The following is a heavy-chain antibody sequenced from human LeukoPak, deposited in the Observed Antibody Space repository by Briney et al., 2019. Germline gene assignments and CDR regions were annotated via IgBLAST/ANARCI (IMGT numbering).Heavy chain of an antibody. CDR1: GGSISSYY. Sequence: PSETLSLTCTVSGGSISSYYWSWIRQPPGKGLELIGYIYYSGSTNYNPSLKSRVTISVDTSKNQFSLKLSSVTAADTAVYYCARHHYDILTGYPEDAFDIWGQGTMVTVSS. D-gene: IGHD3-9*01. CDR3: ARHHYDILTGYPEDAFDI. CDR2: IYYSGST. J-gene: IGHJ3*02. V-gene: IGHV4-59*08.